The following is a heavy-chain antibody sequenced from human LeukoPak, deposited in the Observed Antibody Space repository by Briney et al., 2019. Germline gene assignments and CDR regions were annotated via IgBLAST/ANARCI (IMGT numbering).Heavy chain of an antibody. CDR2: IYYSGST. CDR1: GGSISNSGHY. V-gene: IGHV4-39*07. CDR3: ARSSALFDY. Sequence: SETLSLTCTVSGGSISNSGHYWGWIRQPPGKGLEWIGSIYYSGSTYYNPSLKSRVTISVDTSKNQFSLKLSSVTAADTAVYYCARSSALFDYWGQGTLVTVSS. J-gene: IGHJ4*02. D-gene: IGHD6-19*01.